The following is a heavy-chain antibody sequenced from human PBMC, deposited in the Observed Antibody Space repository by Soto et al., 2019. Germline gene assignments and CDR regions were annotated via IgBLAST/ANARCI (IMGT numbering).Heavy chain of an antibody. V-gene: IGHV3-23*01. Sequence: EVHLLESGGGLVQPGGSLRLSCGASGFTFSSYVMSWVRQAPGKGLEWVSLITDSGAGTFYADSMKGRFTVSRDNSKSTMYLQMNSPRAEDTAVYYCAKGLIGGRWYAADWGQGTLVTVSS. D-gene: IGHD6-13*01. CDR3: AKGLIGGRWYAAD. J-gene: IGHJ4*02. CDR2: ITDSGAGT. CDR1: GFTFSSYV.